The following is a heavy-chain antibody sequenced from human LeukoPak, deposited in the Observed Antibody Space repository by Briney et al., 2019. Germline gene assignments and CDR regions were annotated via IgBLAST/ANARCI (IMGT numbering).Heavy chain of an antibody. CDR3: AKDSRLIITYFDS. CDR2: ISSGGGNT. V-gene: IGHV3-23*01. CDR1: GFTFTSYA. Sequence: GGSLRLSCATSGFTFTSYAMSRVRQAPGKGLEWLSGISSGGGNTYYADSVRGRLTISGDNSKNTLYLQMHSLRADDAAVYFCAKDSRLIITYFDSWGQGTLVTVSS. D-gene: IGHD3-22*01. J-gene: IGHJ4*02.